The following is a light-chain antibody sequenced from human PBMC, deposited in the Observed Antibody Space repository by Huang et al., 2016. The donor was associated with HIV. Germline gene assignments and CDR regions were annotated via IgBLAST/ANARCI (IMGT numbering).Light chain of an antibody. CDR3: QQYHTYPWT. Sequence: DIQMTQSPSTLSASVGDRVTITCRASQSINSWLAWYQQKPGKAPKLLLHDASSLESGVPSSFSGSGSGTEFTLTISSLQPDNFATYYCQQYHTYPWTFGQGTKVEIK. J-gene: IGKJ1*01. V-gene: IGKV1-5*01. CDR1: QSINSW. CDR2: DAS.